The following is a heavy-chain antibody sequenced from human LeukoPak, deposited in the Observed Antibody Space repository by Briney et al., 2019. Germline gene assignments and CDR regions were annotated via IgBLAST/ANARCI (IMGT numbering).Heavy chain of an antibody. CDR3: ARGVSLGYCSGGSCYNRFDA. CDR2: IYTSGST. CDR1: GGPISSYY. J-gene: IGHJ5*02. V-gene: IGHV4-4*07. Sequence: SETLSLTCTVSGGPISSYYWSWIRQPAGKGLEWIGRIYTSGSTNYNPSLKSRVTMSVDTSKNQFSLELSSLTAADTDVYYCARGVSLGYCSGGSCYNRFDAWGQGTLVTVSS. D-gene: IGHD2-15*01.